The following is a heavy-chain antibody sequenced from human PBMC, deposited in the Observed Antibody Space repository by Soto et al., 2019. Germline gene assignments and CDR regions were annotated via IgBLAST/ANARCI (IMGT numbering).Heavy chain of an antibody. J-gene: IGHJ4*02. V-gene: IGHV3-30-3*01. CDR1: GFTFSSYA. D-gene: IGHD3-22*01. Sequence: GGSLRLSCAASGFTFSSYAMHWVRQATGKGLEWVAVISYDGSNKYYADSVKGRFTISRDNSKNTLYLQMNSLRAEDTAVYYCASAYYYDSSGYSHYWGQGTLVTVSS. CDR3: ASAYYYDSSGYSHY. CDR2: ISYDGSNK.